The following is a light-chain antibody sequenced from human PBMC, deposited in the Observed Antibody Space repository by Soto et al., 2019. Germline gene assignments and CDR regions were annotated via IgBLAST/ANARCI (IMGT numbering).Light chain of an antibody. J-gene: IGKJ1*01. CDR2: GAS. CDR3: QQYNNWPRT. CDR1: QSVSNN. Sequence: EMMWTRSAGSLSLYTGERATLSCGASQSVSNNYLAWYQQKPGQAPRLLIYGASTRATGIPARFSGSGSGTEFTLTITSLQSEDFAVYYCQQYNNWPRTFGQGTKVDIK. V-gene: IGKV3-15*01.